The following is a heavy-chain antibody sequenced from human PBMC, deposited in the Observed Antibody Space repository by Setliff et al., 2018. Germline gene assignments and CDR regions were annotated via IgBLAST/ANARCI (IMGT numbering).Heavy chain of an antibody. D-gene: IGHD3-22*01. CDR2: INHSGSS. CDR1: GGSFSGYY. Sequence: SETLSLTCAVYGGSFSGYYWTWIRQPPGKGLEWIGEINHSGSSNYNPSLKSRVTISVDTSKNQFSLKLSSVTAADTAVYYCARVKIRITMIVVPTGGAFDIWGQGTMVTVSS. CDR3: ARVKIRITMIVVPTGGAFDI. J-gene: IGHJ3*02. V-gene: IGHV4-34*01.